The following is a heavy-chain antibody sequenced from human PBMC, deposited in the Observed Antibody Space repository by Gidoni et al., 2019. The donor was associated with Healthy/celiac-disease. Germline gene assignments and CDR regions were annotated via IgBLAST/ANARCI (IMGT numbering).Heavy chain of an antibody. CDR1: GFTFSSYG. J-gene: IGHJ4*02. D-gene: IGHD2-2*02. CDR2: IWYDGSNK. Sequence: QVQLVASGGGVVQPGRSLRLSCAASGFTFSSYGMHWVRQAPGKGLEWVAVIWYDGSNKYYADSVKGRFTISRDNSKNTLYLQMNSLRAEDTAVYYCARGKYQLLYFLDYWGQGTLVTVSS. CDR3: ARGKYQLLYFLDY. V-gene: IGHV3-33*01.